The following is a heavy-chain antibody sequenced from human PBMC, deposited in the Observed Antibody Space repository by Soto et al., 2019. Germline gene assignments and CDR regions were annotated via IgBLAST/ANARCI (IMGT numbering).Heavy chain of an antibody. V-gene: IGHV1-2*02. CDR3: ARGGPPNYYDSSGQLAWGH. Sequence: ASVKVSCKASGYTFTGYYMHWVRQAPGQGLEWMGWINPNSGGTNYAQKFQGRVTMTRDTSISTAYMELSRLRSDDTAVYYCARGGPPNYYDSSGQLAWGHWGQGTLVTVSS. CDR1: GYTFTGYY. J-gene: IGHJ4*02. D-gene: IGHD3-22*01. CDR2: INPNSGGT.